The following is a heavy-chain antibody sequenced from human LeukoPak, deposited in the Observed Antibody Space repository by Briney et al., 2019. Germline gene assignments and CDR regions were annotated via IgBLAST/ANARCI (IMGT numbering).Heavy chain of an antibody. Sequence: PGGSLRLSCAASGFTVSNNYMSWVRQAPGKGLEWVSVTYSGGSIYYADSVKGRFTISRDNSKNTLYLQMNSLRAEDTAVYYCVRDLNLWGQGTLVTVSS. CDR1: GFTVSNNY. J-gene: IGHJ4*02. CDR3: VRDLNL. V-gene: IGHV3-66*01. CDR2: TYSGGSI.